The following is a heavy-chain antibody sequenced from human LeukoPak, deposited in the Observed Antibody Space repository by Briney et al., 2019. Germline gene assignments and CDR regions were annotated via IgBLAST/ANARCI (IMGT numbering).Heavy chain of an antibody. CDR2: ISGSGGST. Sequence: GGSLRLSCAASGFTFSSYAMSWVRQAPGKGLEWVSAISGSGGSTYYADSVKGRFTISRGSSKNTLYLQMNSLRAEDMAVYYCATAVVPAAKDWFDPWGQGTLVTVSS. CDR3: ATAVVPAAKDWFDP. V-gene: IGHV3-23*01. J-gene: IGHJ5*02. D-gene: IGHD2-2*01. CDR1: GFTFSSYA.